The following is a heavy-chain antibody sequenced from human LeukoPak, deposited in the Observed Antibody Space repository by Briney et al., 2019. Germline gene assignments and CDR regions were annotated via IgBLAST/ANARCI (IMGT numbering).Heavy chain of an antibody. CDR2: IYHSGST. Sequence: PSGTLSLTCAVSGGSISSSNWWSWVRQPPGKGLEWIGEIYHSGSTNYNPSLKSRVTISVDKSKNQFSLKLSSVTAADTVVYYCARVGSRKRIRGFDPWGQGTLVTVSS. V-gene: IGHV4-4*02. D-gene: IGHD1-14*01. CDR1: GGSISSSNW. J-gene: IGHJ5*02. CDR3: ARVGSRKRIRGFDP.